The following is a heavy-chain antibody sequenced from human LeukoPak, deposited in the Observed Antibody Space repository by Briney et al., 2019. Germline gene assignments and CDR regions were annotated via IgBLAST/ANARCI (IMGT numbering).Heavy chain of an antibody. Sequence: ASVKVSCKASGYTFTGYYMHWVRQAPGQGLEWMGWINPNSGGTNYAQKFQGRVTMTRDTSISTAYMELSRLRSEDTAVYYCARGVSSGWEDRWFDPWGQGTLVTVSS. CDR1: GYTFTGYY. CDR2: INPNSGGT. V-gene: IGHV1-2*02. D-gene: IGHD6-19*01. CDR3: ARGVSSGWEDRWFDP. J-gene: IGHJ5*02.